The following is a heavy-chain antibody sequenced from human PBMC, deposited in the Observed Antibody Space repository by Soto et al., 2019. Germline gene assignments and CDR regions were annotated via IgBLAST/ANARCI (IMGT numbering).Heavy chain of an antibody. D-gene: IGHD3-22*01. J-gene: IGHJ4*02. CDR1: GYTFTSYG. CDR3: ARDGDYYDSPYYFDY. CDR2: ISAYNGNT. Sequence: QVQLVQSGAEVKKPGASVKVSCKASGYTFTSYGISWVRQAPGQGLEWMGWISAYNGNTNYAQKLQGRVTMTTDTSXXTAYVERSSLRSDDTDVYYCARDGDYYDSPYYFDYWGQGTLVTVSS. V-gene: IGHV1-18*01.